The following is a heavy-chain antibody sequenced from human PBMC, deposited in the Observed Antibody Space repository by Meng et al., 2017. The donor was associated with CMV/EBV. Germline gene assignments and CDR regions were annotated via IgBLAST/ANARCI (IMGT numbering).Heavy chain of an antibody. CDR1: GGTFSSYT. Sequence: SVKVSCKASGGTFSSYTISWVRQAPGQGLEWMGRIIPILGKANYAQKFQGRVTITADKSTSTAYMELSSLRSEDTAVYYCCRELLPYPARYYYYGMDVWGQGTTVTVSS. V-gene: IGHV1-69*02. D-gene: IGHD1-26*01. CDR3: CRELLPYPARYYYYGMDV. J-gene: IGHJ6*02. CDR2: IIPILGKA.